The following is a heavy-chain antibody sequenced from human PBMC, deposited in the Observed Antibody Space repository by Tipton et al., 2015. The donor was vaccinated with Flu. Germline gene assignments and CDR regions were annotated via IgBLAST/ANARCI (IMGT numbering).Heavy chain of an antibody. CDR1: GGSINSSY. D-gene: IGHD3-10*01. Sequence: TLSLTCSVSGGSINSSYWSWIRQSSGKGLEWIGNIQYSGHTNYNPSLKSRVTIAVDTSKNQFSLQLSSVAAADTAVYYCARHVDRSWMLEFWGQGTLVTVSS. J-gene: IGHJ4*02. V-gene: IGHV4-59*07. CDR3: ARHVDRSWMLEF. CDR2: IQYSGHT.